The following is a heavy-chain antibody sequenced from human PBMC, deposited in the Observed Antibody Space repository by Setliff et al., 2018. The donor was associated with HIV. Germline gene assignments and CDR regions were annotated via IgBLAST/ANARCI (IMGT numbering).Heavy chain of an antibody. V-gene: IGHV1-46*01. CDR3: ARGRGRYYDSRSYLDY. Sequence: ASVKVSCKASGYTFTGHYLHWVRQAPGQGLEWMGVINPSSGDTLYVQNFQGRVTVTRDTSTSTVYMELSSLRSEDTAVYYCARGRGRYYDSRSYLDYWGQGTLVTVSS. J-gene: IGHJ4*02. D-gene: IGHD3-22*01. CDR1: GYTFTGHY. CDR2: INPSSGDT.